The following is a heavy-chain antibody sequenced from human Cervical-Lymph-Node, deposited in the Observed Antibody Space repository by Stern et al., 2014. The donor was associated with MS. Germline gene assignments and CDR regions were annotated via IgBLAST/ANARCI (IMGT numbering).Heavy chain of an antibody. Sequence: VQLVESGAEVKKPGASVKVSCKASGYTFTSYGISWVRQAPGQGLEWMGWISAYNGNTNYAQKLQGRVTMTTDTYTSTAYMELRSLRSYHTAVYFLAKGLLGCENAFYIWGQGTMVTLFS. J-gene: IGHJ3*02. CDR2: ISAYNGNT. D-gene: IGHD2-15*01. V-gene: IGHV1-18*01. CDR3: AKGLLGCENAFYI. CDR1: GYTFTSYG.